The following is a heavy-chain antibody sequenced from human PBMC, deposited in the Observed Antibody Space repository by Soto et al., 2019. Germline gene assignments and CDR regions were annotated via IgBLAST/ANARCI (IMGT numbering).Heavy chain of an antibody. CDR1: GFTFSSYA. CDR2: ISGSGGST. Sequence: EVQLLESGGGLVQPGGSLRLSCAASGFTFSSYAMSWVRQAPGKGLEWVSAISGSGGSTYYADYVKGRFTISRDNSQNTLYLQMNSLRAEDTAVYYCAKDRRGIAVAGSSSDYWGQGTLVTLSS. J-gene: IGHJ4*02. D-gene: IGHD6-19*01. CDR3: AKDRRGIAVAGSSSDY. V-gene: IGHV3-23*01.